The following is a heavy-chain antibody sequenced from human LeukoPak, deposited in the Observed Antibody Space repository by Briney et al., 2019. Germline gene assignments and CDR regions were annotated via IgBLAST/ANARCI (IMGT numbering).Heavy chain of an antibody. D-gene: IGHD5-24*01. V-gene: IGHV1-69*04. J-gene: IGHJ4*02. CDR1: GGTFSSYA. CDR3: ARARWPTPFDY. Sequence: SVKVSCKASGGTFSSYAISWVRQAPGQGLEWMGRIIPILGIANYAQKFQGRVTITADKSTSTAYMELSSLRSEDTAVYYCARARWPTPFDYWGQGTLVTVSS. CDR2: IIPILGIA.